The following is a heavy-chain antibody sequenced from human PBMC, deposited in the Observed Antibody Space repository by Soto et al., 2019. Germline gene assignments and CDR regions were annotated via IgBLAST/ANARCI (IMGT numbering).Heavy chain of an antibody. CDR3: ATFGPKLGYCSSTSCYNY. Sequence: ASVKVSCKVSGYTLTELSMHWVRQAPGKGLEWMGGFDPEDGETIYAQKFQGRVTMTEDTSTDTAYMELSSLRSEGTAVYYCATFGPKLGYCSSTSCYNYWGQGTLGSVSS. V-gene: IGHV1-24*01. J-gene: IGHJ4*02. D-gene: IGHD2-2*02. CDR1: GYTLTELS. CDR2: FDPEDGET.